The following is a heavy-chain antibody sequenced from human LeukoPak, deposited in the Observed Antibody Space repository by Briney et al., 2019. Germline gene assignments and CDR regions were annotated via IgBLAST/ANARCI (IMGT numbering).Heavy chain of an antibody. V-gene: IGHV3-23*01. CDR1: GFTFSSYA. D-gene: IGHD5-12*01. CDR3: AKEDTSLDIVATTGNYFDY. Sequence: PGGSLRLSCAASGFTFSSYAMSWVRQAPGKGLEWVSAISGSGGSTYYADSVKGRFTISRDNSKNTLYLQMNSLRAEDTAVYYCAKEDTSLDIVATTGNYFDYWGQGTLVTVSS. J-gene: IGHJ4*02. CDR2: ISGSGGST.